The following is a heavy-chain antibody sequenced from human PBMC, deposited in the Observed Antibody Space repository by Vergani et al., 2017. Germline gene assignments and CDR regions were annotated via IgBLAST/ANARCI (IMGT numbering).Heavy chain of an antibody. V-gene: IGHV3-53*04. Sequence: EVQLVESGGGLVQPGGSLRLSCAASGFTVSSNYMSWVRQAPGKGLEWVSVIYSGGSTYYADSVKGRFTISRHNSKNTLYLQMSSLRAEDTAVYYCVKDGKSIAAPTFDYWGQGTLVTVSS. CDR1: GFTVSSNY. CDR2: IYSGGST. J-gene: IGHJ4*02. CDR3: VKDGKSIAAPTFDY. D-gene: IGHD6-6*01.